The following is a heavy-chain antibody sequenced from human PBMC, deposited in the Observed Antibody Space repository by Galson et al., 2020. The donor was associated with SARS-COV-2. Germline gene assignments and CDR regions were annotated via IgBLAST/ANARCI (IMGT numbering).Heavy chain of an antibody. CDR1: GFTFSSYA. D-gene: IGHD2-2*01. CDR2: ISYDGSNK. CDR3: ARELVACSSTSCGFYY. V-gene: IGHV3-30*04. J-gene: IGHJ4*01. Sequence: GGSLRLSCAASGFTFSSYAMHWVRQAPGKGLEWVAVISYDGSNKYYADSVKGRFTISRDNSKNTLYLQMNSLRAEDTAVYYCARELVACSSTSCGFYYWGDGTMLTVPS.